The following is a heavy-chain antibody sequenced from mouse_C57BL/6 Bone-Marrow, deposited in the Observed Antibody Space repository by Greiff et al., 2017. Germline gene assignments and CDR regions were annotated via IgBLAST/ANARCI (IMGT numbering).Heavy chain of an antibody. Sequence: QVQLQQSGPELVKPGASVKLSCKASGYTFTSYDINWVKQRPGQGLEWIGWIYPRDGSTKYNEKFKGKATLTVDTSSSTAYMELHSLTSEDSAVYSGARFGAKDSSGDWYFDVGGTGTTVTVSS. D-gene: IGHD1-1*01. CDR2: IYPRDGST. CDR3: ARFGAKDSSGDWYFDV. CDR1: GYTFTSYD. V-gene: IGHV1-85*01. J-gene: IGHJ1*03.